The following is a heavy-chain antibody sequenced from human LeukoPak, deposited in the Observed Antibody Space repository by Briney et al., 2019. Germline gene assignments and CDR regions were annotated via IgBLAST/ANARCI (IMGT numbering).Heavy chain of an antibody. CDR2: ISSSSSTI. J-gene: IGHJ3*02. Sequence: GGSLRLSCAASGFTFSSYSMNWVRQAPGKGLEWVSYISSSSSTIYYADSVKGRFTISRDNAKNSLYLQMSSLRAEDTAVYYCARLGLVGAVSVDDAFDIWGQGTMVTVSS. CDR1: GFTFSSYS. CDR3: ARLGLVGAVSVDDAFDI. V-gene: IGHV3-48*01. D-gene: IGHD1-26*01.